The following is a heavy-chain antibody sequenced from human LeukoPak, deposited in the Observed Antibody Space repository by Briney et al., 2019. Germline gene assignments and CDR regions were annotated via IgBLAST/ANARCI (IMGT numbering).Heavy chain of an antibody. CDR1: GGTFSSYA. CDR2: IIPIFGTA. Sequence: ASVKVSYKASGGTFSSYAISWVRQAPGQGLEWMGGIIPIFGTANYAQKFQGRVTTTADESTSTAYMELSSLRSEDTAVYYCARGKAVADYYYYYGMDVWGKGTTVTVSS. V-gene: IGHV1-69*13. D-gene: IGHD6-19*01. CDR3: ARGKAVADYYYYYGMDV. J-gene: IGHJ6*04.